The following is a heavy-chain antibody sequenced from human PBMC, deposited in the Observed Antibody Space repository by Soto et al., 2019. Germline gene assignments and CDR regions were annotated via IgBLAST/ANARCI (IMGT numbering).Heavy chain of an antibody. D-gene: IGHD6-19*01. CDR3: AKEIAVAGDLDY. Sequence: GGSLRLSCVASGFAFSYYGIHLVRQAPGKGLEWVGVISSDGKTKYYADSVKGRFTISRDNSKNTLFLQMDSLRPEDTAVYYCAKEIAVAGDLDYWGHGTLVTVSS. V-gene: IGHV3-30*18. CDR1: GFAFSYYG. J-gene: IGHJ4*01. CDR2: ISSDGKTK.